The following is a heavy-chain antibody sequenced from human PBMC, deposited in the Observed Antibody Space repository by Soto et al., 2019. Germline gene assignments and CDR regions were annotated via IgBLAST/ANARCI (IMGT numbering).Heavy chain of an antibody. D-gene: IGHD1-26*01. CDR3: ARLVGAYQHYIDH. J-gene: IGHJ4*02. CDR1: GFTFSSNS. Sequence: GGSLRLSCAASGFTFSSNSMIWVRQAPGKGLEWVSYIDSTSMHIYYADSVNGRFTITRDNAKKSVYLQMTSLRAEDTAVYYCARLVGAYQHYIDHWGQATLVTVPS. V-gene: IGHV3-21*01. CDR2: IDSTSMHI.